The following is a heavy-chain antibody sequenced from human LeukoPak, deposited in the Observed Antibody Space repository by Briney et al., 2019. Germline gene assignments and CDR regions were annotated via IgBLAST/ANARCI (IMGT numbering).Heavy chain of an antibody. CDR2: ISAYNGNT. J-gene: IGHJ4*02. CDR3: ARDGVPPLQRAYEDY. D-gene: IGHD5-12*01. CDR1: GYTFTSYG. Sequence: ASVKVSCKASGYTFTSYGISWVRQAPGQGLEWMGWISAYNGNTNYAQKLQGRVTMTTDTSTSTAYMELRSLRSDDTAVYYCARDGVPPLQRAYEDYWGQGTLVTVSS. V-gene: IGHV1-18*01.